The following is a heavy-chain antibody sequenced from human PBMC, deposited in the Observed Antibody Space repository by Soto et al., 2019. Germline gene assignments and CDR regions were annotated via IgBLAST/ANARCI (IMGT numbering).Heavy chain of an antibody. V-gene: IGHV1-2*02. CDR3: ARLSALQLWVRGYFDY. Sequence: QVQLVQSGAEVKKPGASVKVSCKASGYTFTGYYMHWVRQAPGQGLEWMGWINPNSGGTNYAQKFQGRVTMTRDTSISTAYMELSRLRSDDTAVYYCARLSALQLWVRGYFDYWGQGTLVTVSS. CDR1: GYTFTGYY. J-gene: IGHJ4*02. D-gene: IGHD5-18*01. CDR2: INPNSGGT.